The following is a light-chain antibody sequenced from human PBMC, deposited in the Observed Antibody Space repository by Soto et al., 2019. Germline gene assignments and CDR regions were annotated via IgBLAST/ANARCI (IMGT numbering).Light chain of an antibody. V-gene: IGKV1-5*01. CDR3: LQSKSYST. J-gene: IGKJ1*01. CDR2: NAS. Sequence: DIQMTQSPSTLSASVGARVTITCRASEDIRNYLAWYQQKPGKAPNLLISNASSLESGVPSRFSGSGSGTEFDLTISSLQPDDFASYYCLQSKSYSTFGQGTKVDIK. CDR1: EDIRNY.